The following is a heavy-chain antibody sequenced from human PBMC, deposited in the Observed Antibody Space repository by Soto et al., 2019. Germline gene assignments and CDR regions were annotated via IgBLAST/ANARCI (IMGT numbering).Heavy chain of an antibody. Sequence: GESLKISCKGSGYTFTTFWIGWVRQLPGKGLEWMGIIYPGDSDTRYSPSFRGQVTISADKSITTVYLQWSSLKASDTAMYCCARLSHVYGDYAGAFDIWGQGTMVTVS. CDR3: ARLSHVYGDYAGAFDI. CDR1: GYTFTTFW. J-gene: IGHJ3*02. V-gene: IGHV5-51*01. D-gene: IGHD4-17*01. CDR2: IYPGDSDT.